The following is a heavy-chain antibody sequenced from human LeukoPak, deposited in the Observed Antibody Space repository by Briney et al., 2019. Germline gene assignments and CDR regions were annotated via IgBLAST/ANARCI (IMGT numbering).Heavy chain of an antibody. CDR2: ISTSGDST. D-gene: IGHD2-15*01. CDR3: ARDGPGYCSGGTCYSNGYCDY. V-gene: IGHV3-23*01. CDR1: GGSISSSSYY. Sequence: ETLSLTCTVSGGSISSSSYYWGWIRQPPGKGLEWVSTISTSGDSTYYADSVKGRFTISRDNSKNTLFLQMTGLRADDTAMYYCARDGPGYCSGGTCYSNGYCDYWGQGTLVTVSS. J-gene: IGHJ4*02.